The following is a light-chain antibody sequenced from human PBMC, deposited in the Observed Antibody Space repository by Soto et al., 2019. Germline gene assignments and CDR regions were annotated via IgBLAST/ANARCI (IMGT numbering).Light chain of an antibody. CDR3: QKDNSAPDT. J-gene: IGKJ2*01. Sequence: DIQMTQSPSSLSASVGDRVTITCRASQGISNYLAWYQQKPGKVPKLLIYPASTLQSGVPSRFSGSGSGTDFPIIISTLQPEDVATCYCQKDNSAPDTFGDGTKGEIK. CDR1: QGISNY. CDR2: PAS. V-gene: IGKV1-27*01.